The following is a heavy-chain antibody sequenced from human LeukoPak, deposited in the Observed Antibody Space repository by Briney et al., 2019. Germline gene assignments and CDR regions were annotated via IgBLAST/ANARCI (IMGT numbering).Heavy chain of an antibody. CDR2: IKQDGSEK. J-gene: IGHJ1*01. D-gene: IGHD5/OR15-5a*01. CDR3: ARVITVYNVYEEVAEYFQY. V-gene: IGHV3-7*01. Sequence: GGSLRLSCAASGFTFSSYGMSWVRQAPGKGLEWVANIKQDGSEKYYVDSVRGRFSISRDNSKNSLYLQMNSLRADDTAVYYCARVITVYNVYEEVAEYFQYWGQGTLVTVSS. CDR1: GFTFSSYG.